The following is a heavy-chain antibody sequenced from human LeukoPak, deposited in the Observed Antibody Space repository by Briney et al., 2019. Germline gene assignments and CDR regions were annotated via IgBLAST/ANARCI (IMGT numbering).Heavy chain of an antibody. D-gene: IGHD4-11*01. CDR2: INGGGVNT. Sequence: GGSLRLSCAASGFTFSSYAMSWVRQAPGKGLEWVSTINGGGVNTHHADSVGGRFTISRDNSKNTVFLQMNSLRAEDTAVYYCAKDLYSNYGPADYWGQGDLVTVSS. CDR1: GFTFSSYA. CDR3: AKDLYSNYGPADY. J-gene: IGHJ4*02. V-gene: IGHV3-23*01.